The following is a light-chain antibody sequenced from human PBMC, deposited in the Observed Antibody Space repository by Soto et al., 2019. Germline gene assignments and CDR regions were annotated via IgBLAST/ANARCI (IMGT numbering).Light chain of an antibody. J-gene: IGLJ2*01. V-gene: IGLV1-40*01. Sequence: QSVLTQPPSVSGAPGQRVTISCTGSSSNIGAGYDVHWYQQLPGTAPKLLIYGNSNRPSGVPDRFSGSKSGTSASLAITGLQAEDEADYYCQSYDSSLSGLLFGGGTKRTFL. CDR1: SSNIGAGYD. CDR3: QSYDSSLSGLL. CDR2: GNS.